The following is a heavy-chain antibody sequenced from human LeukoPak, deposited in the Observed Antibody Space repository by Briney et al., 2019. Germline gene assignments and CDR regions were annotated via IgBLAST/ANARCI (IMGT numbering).Heavy chain of an antibody. CDR2: IRYDGNNK. J-gene: IGHJ4*02. D-gene: IGHD3-10*01. CDR3: ARDPVITMVRGVRPFDY. CDR1: GFTFSDYS. Sequence: GGSLRLSCAASGFTFSDYSMHWVRQAPGKGLNWVAFIRYDGNNKYYADSVKGRFTISRDNSKNMLYLEMNSLSTEDTAVYYCARDPVITMVRGVRPFDYWGQGTLVTVSS. V-gene: IGHV3-30*02.